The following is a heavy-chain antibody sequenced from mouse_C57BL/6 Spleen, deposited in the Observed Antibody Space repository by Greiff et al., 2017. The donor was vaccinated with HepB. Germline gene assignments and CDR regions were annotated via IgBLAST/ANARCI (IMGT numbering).Heavy chain of an antibody. Sequence: VQLQQSGPELVKPGASVKISCKASGYSFTGYYMNWVKQSPEKSLEWIGEINPSTGGTTYNQKFKAKATLTVDKSSSTAYMQLKSLTSEDSAVYYCARGYYYGSEGDYWGQGTSVTVSS. CDR3: ARGYYYGSEGDY. J-gene: IGHJ4*01. D-gene: IGHD1-1*01. CDR1: GYSFTGYY. CDR2: INPSTGGT. V-gene: IGHV1-42*01.